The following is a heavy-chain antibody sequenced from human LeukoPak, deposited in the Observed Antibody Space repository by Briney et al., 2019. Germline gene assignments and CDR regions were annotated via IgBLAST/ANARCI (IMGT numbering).Heavy chain of an antibody. CDR2: ISSSSSYI. Sequence: GVLRLSCAASGFTFSSYSMNWVRQAPGKGLEWVSSISSSSSYIYYADSVKGRFTISRDNAKNSLYLQMNSLRAEDTAVYYCASDRYCSGGSCPWYYYVDVWGKGTTVTVSS. V-gene: IGHV3-21*01. CDR1: GFTFSSYS. CDR3: ASDRYCSGGSCPWYYYVDV. J-gene: IGHJ6*03. D-gene: IGHD2-15*01.